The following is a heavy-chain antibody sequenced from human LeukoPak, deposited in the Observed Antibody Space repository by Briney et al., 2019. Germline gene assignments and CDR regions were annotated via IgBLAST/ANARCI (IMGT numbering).Heavy chain of an antibody. CDR1: GYTFTSYG. Sequence: ASVKVSCKASGYTFTSYGISWVRQAPGQGLEWMGWISAYNGNTNYAQKLQGRVTMTTDTSTSTAYMELRSLRSDDTAVYYCAKGTYYYDSSGYYFAYWFDPWGQGTLVTVSS. J-gene: IGHJ5*02. CDR3: AKGTYYYDSSGYYFAYWFDP. V-gene: IGHV1-18*01. D-gene: IGHD3-22*01. CDR2: ISAYNGNT.